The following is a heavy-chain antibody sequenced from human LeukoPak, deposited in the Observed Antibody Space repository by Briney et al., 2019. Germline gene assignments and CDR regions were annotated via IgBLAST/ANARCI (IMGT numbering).Heavy chain of an antibody. J-gene: IGHJ3*02. V-gene: IGHV5-51*01. Sequence: GESLKISCKGSGYSFTSYWIGWVRHKPGKGLEWMGGIYPDDSDTRYSPSFQGQVTISADKSISTAYLQWSSLKASDTAMYYCARNYDYTEPDAFDIWGQGTMVTVSS. CDR3: ARNYDYTEPDAFDI. CDR1: GYSFTSYW. D-gene: IGHD3-16*01. CDR2: IYPDDSDT.